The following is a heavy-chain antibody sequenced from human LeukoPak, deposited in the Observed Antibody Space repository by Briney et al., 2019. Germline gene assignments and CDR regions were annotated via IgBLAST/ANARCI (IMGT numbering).Heavy chain of an antibody. Sequence: GGSLRLSCAASGFTFSSYAMHWVRQAPGKGLEWVAVISYDGSNKYYADSVKGRFTISRDNSKNTLYLQVNSLRAEDTAVYYCARAPNVLLWFGETESLGGIDYWGQGTLVTVSS. CDR3: ARAPNVLLWFGETESLGGIDY. J-gene: IGHJ4*02. CDR1: GFTFSSYA. D-gene: IGHD3-10*01. CDR2: ISYDGSNK. V-gene: IGHV3-30-3*01.